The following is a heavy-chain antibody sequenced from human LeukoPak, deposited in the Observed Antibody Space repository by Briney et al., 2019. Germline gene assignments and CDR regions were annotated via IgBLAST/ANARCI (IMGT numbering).Heavy chain of an antibody. CDR1: GYTFTGYY. J-gene: IGHJ4*02. CDR2: INPNSGGT. CDR3: ARFKPTYYFDY. V-gene: IGHV1-2*02. Sequence: ASVKVSCKASGYTFTGYYMHWVRQAPGQGLEWMGWINPNSGGTNYAQKLQGRATMTTDTSTSTAYMELRSLRSDDTAVYYCARFKPTYYFDYWGQGTLVTVSS.